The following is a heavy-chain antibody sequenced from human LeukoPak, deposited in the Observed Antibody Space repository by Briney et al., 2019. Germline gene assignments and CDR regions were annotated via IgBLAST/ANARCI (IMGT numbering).Heavy chain of an antibody. V-gene: IGHV3-30*02. Sequence: GGSLRLSCAASGFIFSNYDMHWVRQAPGKGLQWVAFIRYDGSNIYYVDSVKGRFTISRDNSKNTLYLQMNSLRAEDTAVYYCARGAEAGRSKSYYLEYWGQGTLVTVSS. J-gene: IGHJ4*02. CDR2: IRYDGSNI. CDR3: ARGAEAGRSKSYYLEY. CDR1: GFIFSNYD. D-gene: IGHD6-13*01.